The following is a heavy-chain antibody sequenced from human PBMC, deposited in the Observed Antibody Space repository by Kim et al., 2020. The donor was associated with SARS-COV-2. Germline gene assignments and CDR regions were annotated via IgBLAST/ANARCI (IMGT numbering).Heavy chain of an antibody. Sequence: GESLKISCEASGYTFLNHWIHWVRQMPGKGLEWMGEIKPSDSDTNYSPSFQGHITMSIDKSINVAYLHWSSLKASDTAIYYCARRDSAGWNYLPDWGQGTLVTVSS. CDR3: ARRDSAGWNYLPD. CDR2: IKPSDSDT. J-gene: IGHJ4*02. CDR1: GYTFLNHW. V-gene: IGHV5-10-1*01. D-gene: IGHD1-7*01.